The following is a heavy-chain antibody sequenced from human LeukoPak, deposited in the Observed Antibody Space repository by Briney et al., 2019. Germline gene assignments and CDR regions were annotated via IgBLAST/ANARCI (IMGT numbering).Heavy chain of an antibody. Sequence: SETLSLTCTVSGGSISSYYWSWIRQPPGKGLEWIGYIYYSGSTDYNPSLKSRVTISVDTSKNQFSLKLSSVTAADTAVYYCASWYPSYDAFDIWGQGTMVTVSS. V-gene: IGHV4-59*01. CDR2: IYYSGST. J-gene: IGHJ3*02. CDR1: GGSISSYY. D-gene: IGHD6-13*01. CDR3: ASWYPSYDAFDI.